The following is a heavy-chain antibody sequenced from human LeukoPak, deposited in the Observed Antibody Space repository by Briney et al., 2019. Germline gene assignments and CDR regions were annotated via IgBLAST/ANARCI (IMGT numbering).Heavy chain of an antibody. CDR2: INHSGST. V-gene: IGHV4-34*01. J-gene: IGHJ4*02. D-gene: IGHD6-19*01. Sequence: KASETLSLTCAVYGGSFSGYYWSWIRQPPGKGLEWIGEINHSGSTNYNPSLKSRVTISVDTSKNQFSLKLSYVTAADTAVYYCARGPGYSSGWYRYWGQGTLVTVSS. CDR3: ARGPGYSSGWYRY. CDR1: GGSFSGYY.